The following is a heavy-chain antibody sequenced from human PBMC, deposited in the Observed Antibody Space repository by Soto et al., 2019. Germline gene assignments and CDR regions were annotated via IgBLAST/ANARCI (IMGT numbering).Heavy chain of an antibody. D-gene: IGHD3-10*01. J-gene: IGHJ4*02. CDR3: ARSRGGVRGHFDY. Sequence: ASVKVSCKASGYTFTTYDINWVRHASGQGPEWMGWMNPNSGDTGIVQKFQGRVTMTRDTSVSTDYMELNSLQSEDTAVFYCARSRGGVRGHFDYGGQGTPVTVSS. V-gene: IGHV1-8*01. CDR2: MNPNSGDT. CDR1: GYTFTTYD.